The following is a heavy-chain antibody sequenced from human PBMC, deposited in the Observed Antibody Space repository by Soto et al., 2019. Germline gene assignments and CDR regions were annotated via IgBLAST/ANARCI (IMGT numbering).Heavy chain of an antibody. CDR2: IIPIFGTA. CDR3: ARGAFRGYSYPLFYYYGMDV. CDR1: GGTFSSYA. D-gene: IGHD5-18*01. Sequence: ASVKVSCKASGGTFSSYAISWVRQAPGQGLEWMGGIIPIFGTANYAQKFQGRVTITADESTSTAYMELSSLRSEDTAVYYCARGAFRGYSYPLFYYYGMDVWGQGTTVTVSS. V-gene: IGHV1-69*13. J-gene: IGHJ6*02.